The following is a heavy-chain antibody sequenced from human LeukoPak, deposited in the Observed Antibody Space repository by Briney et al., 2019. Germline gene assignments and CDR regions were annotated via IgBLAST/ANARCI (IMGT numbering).Heavy chain of an antibody. D-gene: IGHD6-6*01. J-gene: IGHJ4*02. V-gene: IGHV1-46*01. CDR1: GYTFTSNH. Sequence: ASVKVSCKASGYTFTSNHIHWVRQAPGQGLEWMGVINPSGDSTSYAPKFQGRVTVTRDTSTSTVYMELSSLRSEDTGIYYCAKIAARDMGEGYWGQGTPVTVSS. CDR2: INPSGDST. CDR3: AKIAARDMGEGY.